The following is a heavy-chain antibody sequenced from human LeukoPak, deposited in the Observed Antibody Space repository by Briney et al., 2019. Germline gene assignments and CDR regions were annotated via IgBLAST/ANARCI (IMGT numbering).Heavy chain of an antibody. Sequence: GASVKVSCKASGYTFTGYYMHWVRQAPGQGLEWMGWINPNSGGTNYAQKFQGRVTMTRDTSISTAYMELSRLRSDDTAVYYCARDRRIAVAGNAFDIWGQGTMVTVSS. V-gene: IGHV1-2*02. D-gene: IGHD6-19*01. CDR3: ARDRRIAVAGNAFDI. J-gene: IGHJ3*02. CDR1: GYTFTGYY. CDR2: INPNSGGT.